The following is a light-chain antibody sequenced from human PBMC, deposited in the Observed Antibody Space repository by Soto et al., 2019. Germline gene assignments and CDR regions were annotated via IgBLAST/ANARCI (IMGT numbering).Light chain of an antibody. CDR1: QGIRND. V-gene: IGKV1-39*01. J-gene: IGKJ4*01. CDR3: PQSYNTPLT. CDR2: AAS. Sequence: IHMTQSASSLSASVGHRVTITCRASQGIRNDLGWYQQKPGKAPKRLIYAASSLQSGVPSRFSGSGSGTDFNLTISSLQTEDYATYYCPQSYNTPLTFGGGTKVDIK.